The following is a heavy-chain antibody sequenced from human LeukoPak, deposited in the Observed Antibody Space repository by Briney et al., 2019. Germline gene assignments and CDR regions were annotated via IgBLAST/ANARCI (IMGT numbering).Heavy chain of an antibody. CDR1: GYDLTTYA. CDR3: ARASWDY. CDR2: INPSGGST. J-gene: IGHJ4*02. V-gene: IGHV1-46*01. Sequence: ASVTVSCKASGYDLTTYALHWVRQAPGQGLEWMGIINPSGGSTSYAQKFQGRVTMTRDTSTSTVYMELSSLRSEDTAVYYCARASWDYWGQGTLVTVSS.